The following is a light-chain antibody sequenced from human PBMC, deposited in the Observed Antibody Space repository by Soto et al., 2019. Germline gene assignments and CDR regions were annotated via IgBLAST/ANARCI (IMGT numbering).Light chain of an antibody. J-gene: IGKJ1*01. V-gene: IGKV3-15*01. Sequence: EIVMTQSPATLSVSPGERATISCRASQRVTSYLAWYQQKPGQAPRLLIYDASTMDTGVPDRFSGSGSGTEFTLTISSLQSEDFAVYYCQQYNDRPRTFGQGTKVEIK. CDR2: DAS. CDR3: QQYNDRPRT. CDR1: QRVTSY.